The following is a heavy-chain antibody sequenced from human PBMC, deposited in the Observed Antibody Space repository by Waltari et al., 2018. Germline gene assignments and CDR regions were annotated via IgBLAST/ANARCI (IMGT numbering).Heavy chain of an antibody. J-gene: IGHJ4*02. D-gene: IGHD2-21*02. V-gene: IGHV1-69*08. CDR1: GGTFSSYT. Sequence: QVQLVQSGAEVKKPGSSVKVSCKASGGTFSSYTISWVRQAPGQGLEWMGRIIPILGIATDAQKFQGRVTITADKSTSTAYMELSSLRSEDTAVYYCARDPHCGGDCLPSYWGQGTLVTVSS. CDR2: IIPILGIA. CDR3: ARDPHCGGDCLPSY.